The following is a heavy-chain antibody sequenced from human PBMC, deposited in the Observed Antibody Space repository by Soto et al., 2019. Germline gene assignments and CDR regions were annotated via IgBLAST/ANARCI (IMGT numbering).Heavy chain of an antibody. CDR1: GGSISSGGYY. J-gene: IGHJ4*02. D-gene: IGHD1-26*01. CDR2: IYYSGTT. V-gene: IGHV4-31*03. CDR3: AREPVGSVAY. Sequence: SETLSLTCTVSGGSISSGGYYWSWIRQHPGKGLEWIGYIYYSGTTYYNPSLKSRVTISVDTSKNQFSLKLSSVTAADTAVYYCAREPVGSVAYWGQGTLVTVSS.